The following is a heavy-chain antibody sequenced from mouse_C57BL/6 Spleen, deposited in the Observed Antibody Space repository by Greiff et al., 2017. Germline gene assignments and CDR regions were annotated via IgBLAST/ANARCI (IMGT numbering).Heavy chain of an antibody. Sequence: VQLKESGPELVKPGASVKISCKASGYSFTDYNMNWVKQSNGKSLEWIGVINPNYGTTSYNQKFKGKATLTVDQSSSTAYMQLNSLTSEDSAVYYCARKGRYGYDDYFDYWGQGTTLTVSS. CDR2: INPNYGTT. V-gene: IGHV1-39*01. D-gene: IGHD2-2*01. CDR3: ARKGRYGYDDYFDY. CDR1: GYSFTDYN. J-gene: IGHJ2*01.